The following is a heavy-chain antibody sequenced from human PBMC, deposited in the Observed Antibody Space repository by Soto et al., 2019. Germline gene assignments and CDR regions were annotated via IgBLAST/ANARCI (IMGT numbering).Heavy chain of an antibody. D-gene: IGHD3-22*01. V-gene: IGHV5-51*01. CDR1: GYSFTSYW. J-gene: IGHJ5*02. Sequence: GESLKISCRTSGYSFTSYWIAWVRQMPGKGLEWMGIIFPSDSDTRYSPSFQGQVTISADRSTSTVFLQWASLKASDTAVYFCARNDKSGYFNWFDPWGQGTLVTVSS. CDR3: ARNDKSGYFNWFDP. CDR2: IFPSDSDT.